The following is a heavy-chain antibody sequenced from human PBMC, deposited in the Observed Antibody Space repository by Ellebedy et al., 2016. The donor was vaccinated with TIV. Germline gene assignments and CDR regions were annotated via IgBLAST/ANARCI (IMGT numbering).Heavy chain of an antibody. CDR3: ARDVGADTYDN. CDR2: ISDSSRTI. Sequence: GESLKISCAASGFTFSRFDMDWVRQAPGNGLEWISYISDSSRTIHYADSVKGRFTVSRDNAENALYLQMNSLRDEDTAVYYCARDVGADTYDNWGQGTLVTVSS. D-gene: IGHD2-8*01. V-gene: IGHV3-48*02. J-gene: IGHJ4*02. CDR1: GFTFSRFD.